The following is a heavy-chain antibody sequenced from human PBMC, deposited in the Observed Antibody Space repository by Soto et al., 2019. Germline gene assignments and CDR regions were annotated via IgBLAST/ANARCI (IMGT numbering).Heavy chain of an antibody. D-gene: IGHD3-10*01. V-gene: IGHV3-23*01. CDR3: AKDRDYYYGMDV. J-gene: IGHJ6*02. CDR1: GFTFSSYA. Sequence: WGSRRLSCAASGFTFSSYAMSWVRQAPGKGLEWVSAISGSGGSTYYADSVKGRFTISRDNAKNSLYLQMNSLRAEDTALYYCAKDRDYYYGMDVWGQGTTVTVSS. CDR2: ISGSGGST.